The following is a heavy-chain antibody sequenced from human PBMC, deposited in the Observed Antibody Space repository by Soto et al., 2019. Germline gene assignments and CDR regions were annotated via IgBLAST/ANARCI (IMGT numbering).Heavy chain of an antibody. V-gene: IGHV1-18*04. CDR2: ISAYNGNT. D-gene: IGHD3-22*01. J-gene: IGHJ4*02. CDR3: ARDGPRGVYYYDSSGYYPYYFDY. Sequence: ASVKVSCKASGYTFTSYGISWLRQSPGQGLEWMGWISAYNGNTNYAQKLQGRVTMTTDTSTSTAYMELRSLRSDDTAVYYCARDGPRGVYYYDSSGYYPYYFDYWGQGTLVTVSS. CDR1: GYTFTSYG.